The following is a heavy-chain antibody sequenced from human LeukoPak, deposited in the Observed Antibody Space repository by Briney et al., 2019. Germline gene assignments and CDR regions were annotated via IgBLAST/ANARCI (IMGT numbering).Heavy chain of an antibody. CDR1: GYTFTSYD. D-gene: IGHD2-2*01. J-gene: IGHJ6*02. V-gene: IGHV1-8*01. CDR2: MNTNSGNT. Sequence: ASVKVSCKASGYTFTSYDINWVRQATGQGLEWMGWMNTNSGNTGYAQKFQGRVTMTRNTSISTAYMELSSLRSEDTAVYYCARGKYCSSTSCSFYYYYGMDVWGQGTTVTVSS. CDR3: ARGKYCSSTSCSFYYYYGMDV.